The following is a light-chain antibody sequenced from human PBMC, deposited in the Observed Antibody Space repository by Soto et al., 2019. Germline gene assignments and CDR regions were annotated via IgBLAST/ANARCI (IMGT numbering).Light chain of an antibody. V-gene: IGKV1-39*01. Sequence: DIQMTQSPSSLSASVGDRVTITCRASQSVRSYLNWYQQKPGKAPKLLIYAASSLQSGVPSRFSGSGSGTDFTLTISSLQPEDFATYYCQQSSSTQLTFGGGTKVEIK. CDR3: QQSSSTQLT. CDR2: AAS. J-gene: IGKJ4*01. CDR1: QSVRSY.